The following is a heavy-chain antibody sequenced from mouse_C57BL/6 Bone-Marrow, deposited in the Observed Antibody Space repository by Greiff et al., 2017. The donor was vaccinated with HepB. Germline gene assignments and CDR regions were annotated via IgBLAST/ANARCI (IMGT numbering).Heavy chain of an antibody. CDR1: GYTFTDYA. D-gene: IGHD1-1*01. CDR2: ISTYYGDA. J-gene: IGHJ2*01. V-gene: IGHV1-67*01. Sequence: QVQLQQSGPELGRPGVSVKISCKGSGYTFTDYAMHWVKQSHAKSLEWIGVISTYYGDASYNQKFKDKATMTVDKSSSTANMELASLTAEDSAVYYCARRIPLGYYGSSCDYWGQGTTLTVSS. CDR3: ARRIPLGYYGSSCDY.